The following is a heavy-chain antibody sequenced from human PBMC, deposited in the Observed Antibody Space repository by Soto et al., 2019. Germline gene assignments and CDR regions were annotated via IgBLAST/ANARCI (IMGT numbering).Heavy chain of an antibody. V-gene: IGHV4-30-4*01. CDR2: IYYSGST. J-gene: IGHJ5*02. CDR3: ASALQYYYGSGRWFDP. D-gene: IGHD3-10*01. Sequence: QVQLQESGPGLVKPSQTLSLTCTVSGGSISSGDYYWSWIRQPPGKGLEWIGYIYYSGSTYYNPSLKSRVTISVDTSKNQFSLKLSSVTAAETAVYYCASALQYYYGSGRWFDPWGQGTLVNVS. CDR1: GGSISSGDYY.